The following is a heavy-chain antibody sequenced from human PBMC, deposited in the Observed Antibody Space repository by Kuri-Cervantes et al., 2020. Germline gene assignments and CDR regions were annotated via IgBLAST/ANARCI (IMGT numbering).Heavy chain of an antibody. J-gene: IGHJ6*03. D-gene: IGHD5-24*01. CDR1: GFIFSTYS. Sequence: GESLKISCAASGFIFSTYSMHWVRQAPGKGLEWVAVISYDGNNKDYADSVKGRFTISRDNSKNTLYLQMNSLRVEDTAVYYCAKGPRRDGSMDVWGKGTTVTVSS. CDR2: ISYDGNNK. V-gene: IGHV3-30-3*01. CDR3: AKGPRRDGSMDV.